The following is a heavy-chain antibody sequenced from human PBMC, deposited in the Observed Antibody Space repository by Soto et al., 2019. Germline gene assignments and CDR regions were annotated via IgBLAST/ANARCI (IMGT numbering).Heavy chain of an antibody. Sequence: PSETLSLTCTVSGGSISSSSYYWGWIRQPPGKGLEWIGSIYYSGSTYYNPSLKSRVTISVDTSKNQFSLKLSSVTAADTAVYYSARHLSHITIFGVVITDNWFDPWGQGTLVTVSS. CDR1: GGSISSSSYY. CDR2: IYYSGST. J-gene: IGHJ5*02. V-gene: IGHV4-39*01. CDR3: ARHLSHITIFGVVITDNWFDP. D-gene: IGHD3-3*01.